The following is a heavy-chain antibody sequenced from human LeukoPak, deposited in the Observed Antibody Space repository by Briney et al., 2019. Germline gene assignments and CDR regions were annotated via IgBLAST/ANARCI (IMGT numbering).Heavy chain of an antibody. Sequence: GESLQISCKGSGYSFTSYWIGWVRQMPGKGLEWMGIIYPGDSDTRYSPSFQGQVTISADKSISTAYLQWSSLKASDTAMYYCARLQASGWYYSRTYYFDHWGQGTLVTVSS. CDR3: ARLQASGWYYSRTYYFDH. V-gene: IGHV5-51*01. CDR2: IYPGDSDT. D-gene: IGHD6-19*01. J-gene: IGHJ4*02. CDR1: GYSFTSYW.